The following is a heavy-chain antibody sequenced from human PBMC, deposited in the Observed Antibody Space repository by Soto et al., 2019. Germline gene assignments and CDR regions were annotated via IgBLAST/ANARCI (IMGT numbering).Heavy chain of an antibody. CDR2: INPASGGA. V-gene: IGHV1-2*02. CDR3: ARDLGGSSSYLGY. CDR1: GYTFTGRY. Sequence: ASVKVSCKASGYTFTGRYIHWVRQASGQGLEWMGWINPASGGATYAQKFQGRVSLTRDTSNSIAYMELSSLRSDDTAVYFCARDLGGSSSYLGYWGQGTPVTVSS. D-gene: IGHD6-6*01. J-gene: IGHJ4*02.